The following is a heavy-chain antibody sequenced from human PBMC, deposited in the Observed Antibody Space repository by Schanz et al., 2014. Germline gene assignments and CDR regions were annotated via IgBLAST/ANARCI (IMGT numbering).Heavy chain of an antibody. J-gene: IGHJ4*02. V-gene: IGHV3-30*02. CDR2: IRNDGINQ. Sequence: QVQLVESGGGVVQPGGSLRLSCAASGFTFSSYGMHWVRQAPGKGLEWVTFIRNDGINQYYADSVKGRFTISRDNSKNTLYLQMNSLRAEDTAVYYCARPIYDLWSGSFDYWGQGTLVTVSS. CDR1: GFTFSSYG. D-gene: IGHD3-3*01. CDR3: ARPIYDLWSGSFDY.